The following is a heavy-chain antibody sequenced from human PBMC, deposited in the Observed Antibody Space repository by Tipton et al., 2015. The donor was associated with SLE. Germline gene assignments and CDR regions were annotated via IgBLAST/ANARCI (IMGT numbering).Heavy chain of an antibody. D-gene: IGHD1-26*01. Sequence: LRLSCTVSGASISAYSWNWIRQPPGKGLEWIGEINDSGTTNYNPSLKSRVTISLDTSKSQFSLNLTSVTAADTAVYYCARLSGSEPAVWGQGATVTVSS. CDR2: INDSGTT. J-gene: IGHJ6*02. CDR3: ARLSGSEPAV. V-gene: IGHV4-34*01. CDR1: GASISAYS.